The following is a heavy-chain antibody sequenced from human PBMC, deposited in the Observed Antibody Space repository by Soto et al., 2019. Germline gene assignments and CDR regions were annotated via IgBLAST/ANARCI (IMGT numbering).Heavy chain of an antibody. D-gene: IGHD3-22*01. CDR3: ARDDSSGFSGDWYFDL. V-gene: IGHV1-69*12. J-gene: IGHJ2*01. CDR1: GGTFSSYA. CDR2: IIPIFGTA. Sequence: QVQLVQSGAEVKKPGSSVKVSCKASGGTFSSYAISWLRQAPGQGLEWMGGIIPIFGTANYAQKFQGRVTITADESTSTAYMELSRLRSEDTGVYYCARDDSSGFSGDWYFDLWGRGTLVTVSS.